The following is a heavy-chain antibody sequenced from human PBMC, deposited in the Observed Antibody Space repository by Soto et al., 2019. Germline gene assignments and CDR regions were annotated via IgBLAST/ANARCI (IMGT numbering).Heavy chain of an antibody. V-gene: IGHV1-18*01. CDR2: ISAYNGNT. Sequence: GASVKVSCKASGYTFTSYGISWVRQAPGQGLEWMGWISAYNGNTNYAQKLQGRVTMTTDTSTSTAYMELRSLRSDDTAVYYCARDLFNSRFLAARRYNWFDPWGQGTLVTVSS. CDR3: ARDLFNSRFLAARRYNWFDP. CDR1: GYTFTSYG. D-gene: IGHD6-6*01. J-gene: IGHJ5*02.